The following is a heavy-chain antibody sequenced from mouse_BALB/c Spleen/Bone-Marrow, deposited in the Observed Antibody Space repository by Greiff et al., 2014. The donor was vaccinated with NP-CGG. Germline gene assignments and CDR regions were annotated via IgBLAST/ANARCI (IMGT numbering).Heavy chain of an antibody. CDR2: IWGDGST. J-gene: IGHJ4*01. CDR3: AREPHYYAMDY. CDR1: GFSLTGYG. V-gene: IGHV2-6-7*01. Sequence: VQVVESGPGLVAPSQSLSITCTVSGFSLTGYGVNWVRQPPGKGLEWLGIIWGDGSTDYNSALKSRLSIRKDNSKSQVFLKMNSLQTDDTARYYCAREPHYYAMDYWGQGTSVTVSS.